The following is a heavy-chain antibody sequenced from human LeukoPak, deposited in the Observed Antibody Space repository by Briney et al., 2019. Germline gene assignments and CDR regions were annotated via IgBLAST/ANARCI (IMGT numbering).Heavy chain of an antibody. Sequence: ASVKVSCKASGYTFTSYGISWVRQAPGQGLEWMGWISAYNGNTNYAQKLQGRVTMTTDTSTSTAYMELRSLRSDDTAVYYCARVYDSSGYYLHYFDYWGQGTLVTASS. CDR1: GYTFTSYG. CDR3: ARVYDSSGYYLHYFDY. D-gene: IGHD3-22*01. J-gene: IGHJ4*02. CDR2: ISAYNGNT. V-gene: IGHV1-18*01.